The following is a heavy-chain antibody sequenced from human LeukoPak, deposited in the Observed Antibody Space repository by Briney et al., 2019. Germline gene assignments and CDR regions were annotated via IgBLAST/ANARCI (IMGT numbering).Heavy chain of an antibody. Sequence: KPGGSLRLSCAASRFTFSDYYMSWIRQAPGKGLEWVSFISSTGTTIYYADSVKGRFTISRDNAKNSLYLQMHSLKAEDTAVYYCARDLLAVVVPSAHSEYFQHWGQGTLVTVSS. D-gene: IGHD2-2*01. CDR1: RFTFSDYY. J-gene: IGHJ1*01. V-gene: IGHV3-11*01. CDR2: ISSTGTTI. CDR3: ARDLLAVVVPSAHSEYFQH.